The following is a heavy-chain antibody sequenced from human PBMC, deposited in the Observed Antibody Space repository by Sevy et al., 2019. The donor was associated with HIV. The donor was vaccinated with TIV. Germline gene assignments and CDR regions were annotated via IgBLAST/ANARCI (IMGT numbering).Heavy chain of an antibody. CDR1: GYTFTSYA. J-gene: IGHJ5*02. V-gene: IGHV1-3*01. Sequence: ASVKASCKASGYTFTSYAMHWVRQAPGQRLEWMGWINAGNGNTKYSQKFQGRVTITRDTSASTAYMELSSLRSEDTAVYYCARANWNDDWGTTGDWFDPWGQGTLVTVSS. CDR2: INAGNGNT. CDR3: ARANWNDDWGTTGDWFDP. D-gene: IGHD1-1*01.